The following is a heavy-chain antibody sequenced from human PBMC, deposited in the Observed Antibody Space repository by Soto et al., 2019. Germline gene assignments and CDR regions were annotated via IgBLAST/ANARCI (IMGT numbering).Heavy chain of an antibody. Sequence: GSLRLSCAASGFTFSSYSMSWVRQAPGKGLEWVSGFRSSGDDGTTYYADSVKGRFTISRDNSKNTLFLQMDNLRAEDTAIYYCAKKVNSGPGGQYFDYWGQGTLVTVSS. CDR3: AKKVNSGPGGQYFDY. V-gene: IGHV3-23*01. D-gene: IGHD3-10*01. J-gene: IGHJ4*02. CDR2: FRSSGDDGTT. CDR1: GFTFSSYS.